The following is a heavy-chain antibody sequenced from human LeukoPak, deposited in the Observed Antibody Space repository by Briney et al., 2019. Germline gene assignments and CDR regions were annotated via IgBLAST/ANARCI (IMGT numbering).Heavy chain of an antibody. CDR1: GFTFSSYS. CDR2: ISDSSHAI. CDR3: AKGLVGTEYFQH. V-gene: IGHV3-23*01. D-gene: IGHD2-8*02. Sequence: PGGSLRLSCAASGFTFSSYSMIWVRQAPGKGLEWVSYISDSSHAIYHADSVKGRFTISRDNSKNTLSLQMNSLRAEDTAVYHCAKGLVGTEYFQHWGQGTLVTVSS. J-gene: IGHJ1*01.